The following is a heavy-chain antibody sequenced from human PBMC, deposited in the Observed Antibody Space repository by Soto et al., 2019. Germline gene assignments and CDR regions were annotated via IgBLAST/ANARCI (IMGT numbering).Heavy chain of an antibody. CDR2: ISYDGSHQ. Sequence: GGSLRFSCAASGFTFSSYGIHWVRQAPGKWLEWVAVISYDGSHQYYAESVKGRFTISRDNSKNTLFLQMKSLTVEDTAVYYCAKDIVHYYYGMDVWGQGTTVTVSS. D-gene: IGHD3-16*02. J-gene: IGHJ6*02. CDR1: GFTFSSYG. CDR3: AKDIVHYYYGMDV. V-gene: IGHV3-30*18.